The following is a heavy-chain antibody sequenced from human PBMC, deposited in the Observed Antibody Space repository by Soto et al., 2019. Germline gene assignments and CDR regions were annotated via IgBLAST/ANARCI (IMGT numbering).Heavy chain of an antibody. J-gene: IGHJ6*02. CDR2: INHSGST. V-gene: IGHV4-34*01. CDR3: ARSRVRGVNRYYYYYGMDV. D-gene: IGHD3-10*01. Sequence: SETLSLTCAVYGGSFSGYYWSWIRQPPGKGLEWIGEINHSGSTNYNPSLKSRVTISVDTSKNQFSLKLSSVTAADTAVYYCARSRVRGVNRYYYYYGMDVWGQGTTVTVS. CDR1: GGSFSGYY.